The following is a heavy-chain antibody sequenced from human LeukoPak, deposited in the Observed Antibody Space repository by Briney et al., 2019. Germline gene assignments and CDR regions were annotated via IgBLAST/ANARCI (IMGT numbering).Heavy chain of an antibody. CDR2: MYYSGST. V-gene: IGHV4-39*01. D-gene: IGHD2-21*02. Sequence: SETLSLTCTVSGGSISSSRYYWGWIRQPPGKGLEWIGSMYYSGSTYYNPSLKSRLTISVDTSKNQFSLKLSSVTAADTAVYYCASQTDYYSDYWGQGTLVTVSS. CDR1: GGSISSSRYY. J-gene: IGHJ4*02. CDR3: ASQTDYYSDY.